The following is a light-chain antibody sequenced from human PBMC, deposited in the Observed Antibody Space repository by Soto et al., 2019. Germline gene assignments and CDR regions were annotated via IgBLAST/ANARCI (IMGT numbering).Light chain of an antibody. V-gene: IGKV3-20*01. CDR1: QSVSSSS. CDR2: GAY. CDR3: QQYGSSPYT. Sequence: EIVLTQSPGTLSLSPGERATLSCRASQSVSSSSLAWYQQKPGQAPRLLIYGAYSRATGIPEGFSGSGSGTDFTLTISRLEPEDFAVYYCQQYGSSPYTFCQGTKLEIK. J-gene: IGKJ2*01.